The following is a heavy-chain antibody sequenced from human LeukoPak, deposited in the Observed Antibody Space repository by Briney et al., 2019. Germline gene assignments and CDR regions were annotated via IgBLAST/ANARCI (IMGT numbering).Heavy chain of an antibody. CDR1: GFTFSDHF. J-gene: IGHJ4*02. D-gene: IGHD3-16*01. Sequence: GGSPRLSCAASGFTFSDHFLDWVRQAPGKGLEWVGRIRNKANSYTTEYAASVKGRFTISRDDSKNSLYLQMNSLKTEDTALYYCANGFGDWGQGTLVTVSS. CDR2: IRNKANSYTT. V-gene: IGHV3-72*01. CDR3: ANGFGD.